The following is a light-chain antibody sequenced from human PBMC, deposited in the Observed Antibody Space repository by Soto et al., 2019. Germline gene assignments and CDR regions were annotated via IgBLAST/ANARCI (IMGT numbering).Light chain of an antibody. J-gene: IGKJ4*01. Sequence: EIVLTQSPATLSLSPGERATLSCRASQSVSRYLAWYQQKPGQAPRLLIYDASNRATGIPARFSGSGSGTDFTLTISSLEPEDFAVYYWHQRSDWGTFGGGTKVEIK. V-gene: IGKV3-11*01. CDR3: HQRSDWGT. CDR2: DAS. CDR1: QSVSRY.